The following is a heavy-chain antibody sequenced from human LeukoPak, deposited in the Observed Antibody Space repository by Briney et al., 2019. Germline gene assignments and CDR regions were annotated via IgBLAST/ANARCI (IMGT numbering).Heavy chain of an antibody. CDR1: GFSFSNYG. J-gene: IGHJ4*02. D-gene: IGHD6-19*01. V-gene: IGHV3-30*02. CDR3: AKDLLGTGVDGTYPEFDY. Sequence: GGALRLSCAASGFSFSNYGMHWVRQAPAKGLEWVAFIRYDGNNKRYADSVNGRFTISRDNYKNTLYLQINSLRVEDTGVYYCAKDLLGTGVDGTYPEFDYWGQGTLVTVSS. CDR2: IRYDGNNK.